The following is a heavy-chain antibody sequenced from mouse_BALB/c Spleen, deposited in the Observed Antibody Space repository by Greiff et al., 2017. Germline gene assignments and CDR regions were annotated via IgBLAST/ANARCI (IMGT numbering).Heavy chain of an antibody. Sequence: QVQLKESGAELMKPGASVKISCKATGYTFSSYWIEWVKQRPGHGLEWIGEILPGSGSTNYNEKFKGKATFTADTSSNTAYMQLSSLTSEDSAVYYCARGVGRRYFDVWGAGTTVTVSS. CDR1: GYTFSSYW. J-gene: IGHJ1*01. CDR2: ILPGSGST. D-gene: IGHD4-1*01. CDR3: ARGVGRRYFDV. V-gene: IGHV1-9*01.